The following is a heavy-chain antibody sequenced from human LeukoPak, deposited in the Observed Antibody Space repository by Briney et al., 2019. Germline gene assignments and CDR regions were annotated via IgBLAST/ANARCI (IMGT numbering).Heavy chain of an antibody. Sequence: GASVKVSCKASGGTFSSYAISWVRQAPGQGLEWMGGIIPIFGTANYAQKFQGRVTITTDESTSTAYMELSSLRSEDTAVYYCASTVEDIVVVPAAMEYFQHWGQGTLVTVPS. V-gene: IGHV1-69*05. CDR3: ASTVEDIVVVPAAMEYFQH. D-gene: IGHD2-2*01. J-gene: IGHJ1*01. CDR1: GGTFSSYA. CDR2: IIPIFGTA.